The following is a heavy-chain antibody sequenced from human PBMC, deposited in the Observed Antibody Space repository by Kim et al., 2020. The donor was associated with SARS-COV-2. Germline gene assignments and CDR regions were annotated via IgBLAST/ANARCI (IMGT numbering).Heavy chain of an antibody. CDR1: GFTFGDYA. J-gene: IGHJ4*02. Sequence: GGSLRLSCAASGFTFGDYAMHWVRQAPGKGLEWVSGISWNSGSVGYADAVKGRVTISRDNAKNSLYLQMNRLRAEDTALYYCAKDIKKRFLEWLTIGSPDSWGPGTLVSVSS. D-gene: IGHD3-3*01. CDR3: AKDIKKRFLEWLTIGSPDS. V-gene: IGHV3-9*01. CDR2: ISWNSGSV.